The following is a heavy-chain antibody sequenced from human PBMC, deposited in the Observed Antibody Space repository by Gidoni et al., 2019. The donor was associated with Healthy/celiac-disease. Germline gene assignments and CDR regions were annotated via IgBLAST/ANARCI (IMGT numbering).Heavy chain of an antibody. CDR2: ISGSGGST. CDR3: AKDRGDGSGSYTHDAFDI. Sequence: EVQLLESGGGLVQPGGSMRLSCAASGFTFSSYAMSWVRQAPGKGLEWVSAISGSGGSTYYADSVKGRFTISRDNSKNTLYLQMNSLRAEDTAVYYCAKDRGDGSGSYTHDAFDIWGQGTMVTVSS. V-gene: IGHV3-23*01. J-gene: IGHJ3*02. D-gene: IGHD3-10*01. CDR1: GFTFSSYA.